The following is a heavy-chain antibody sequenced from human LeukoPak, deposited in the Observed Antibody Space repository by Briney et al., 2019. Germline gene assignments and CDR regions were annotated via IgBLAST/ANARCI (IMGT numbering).Heavy chain of an antibody. CDR3: ARDTYGGNWSLGY. CDR1: GFTFTGYY. CDR2: VNPNSGGT. Sequence: LGVSVKVSCKASGFTFTGYYIHWVRQAPGQGLEWMGWVNPNSGGTKYAQKFQGRVSMTSDTSISTAYMELSRLTSGDTAVYYCARDTYGGNWSLGYWGQGTLVTVSS. D-gene: IGHD4-23*01. V-gene: IGHV1-2*03. J-gene: IGHJ4*02.